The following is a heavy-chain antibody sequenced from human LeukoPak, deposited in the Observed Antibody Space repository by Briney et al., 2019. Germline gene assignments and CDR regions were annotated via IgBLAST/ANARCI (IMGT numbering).Heavy chain of an antibody. D-gene: IGHD3-22*01. CDR3: AVHYYDSSGYYNPEAFDI. V-gene: IGHV4-34*01. Sequence: SETLSLTCAVYGGSFSGYYWSWIRQPPGKGLEWIGEINHSGSTNYDPSLKSRVTISVDTSKNQFSLKLSSVTAADTAVYYCAVHYYDSSGYYNPEAFDIWGQGTMVTVSS. CDR1: GGSFSGYY. J-gene: IGHJ3*02. CDR2: INHSGST.